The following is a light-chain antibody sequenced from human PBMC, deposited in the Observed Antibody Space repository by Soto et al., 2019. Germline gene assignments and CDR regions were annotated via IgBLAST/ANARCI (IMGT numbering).Light chain of an antibody. Sequence: EIVMTQSPATLSVSPRERATLSCRASQSVSSNLAWYQQKPGQAPRLLLYGASTRATGIPGRFSGSGSGTEFTLTISSLQSEDFAVYYCQQHNYWPSFGQGTKLEIK. CDR2: GAS. CDR1: QSVSSN. V-gene: IGKV3-15*01. J-gene: IGKJ2*01. CDR3: QQHNYWPS.